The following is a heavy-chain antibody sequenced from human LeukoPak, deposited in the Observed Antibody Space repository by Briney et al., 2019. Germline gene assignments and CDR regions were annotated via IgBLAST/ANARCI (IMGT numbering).Heavy chain of an antibody. D-gene: IGHD3-22*01. J-gene: IGHJ4*02. V-gene: IGHV3-23*01. Sequence: GGSLRLSCAVSGITLSNYGMSWVRQAPGKGLEWVAGISDSGGSTNYADSVKGRFTISRDNPKNTLYLQMSSLRAEDTAVYFCAKRGVVIRVILVGFHKEAYYFDSWGQGALVTVSS. CDR1: GITLSNYG. CDR2: ISDSGGST. CDR3: AKRGVVIRVILVGFHKEAYYFDS.